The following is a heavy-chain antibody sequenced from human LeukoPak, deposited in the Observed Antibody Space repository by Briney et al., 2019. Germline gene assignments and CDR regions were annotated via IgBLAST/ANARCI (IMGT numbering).Heavy chain of an antibody. CDR2: ISWNSGSI. V-gene: IGHV3-9*01. CDR3: AKESGIAEYFDY. D-gene: IGHD6-13*01. CDR1: GFTFDDFP. Sequence: QSGGSRSLSCPPPGFTFDDFPMHWVGKAPGRGRGGVSGISWNSGSIGYADSVKGRFTISRDNAKNSLYLQMNSLRAEDTALYYCAKESGIAEYFDYWGQGTLVTVSS. J-gene: IGHJ4*02.